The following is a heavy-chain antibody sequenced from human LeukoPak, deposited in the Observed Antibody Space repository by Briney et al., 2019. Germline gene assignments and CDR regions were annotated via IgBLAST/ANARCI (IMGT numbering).Heavy chain of an antibody. D-gene: IGHD3-22*01. CDR3: ARDPDLYDSSGYYPFDY. V-gene: IGHV1-24*01. Sequence: ASVKVSCKVSGYTLTELSMHWVRQAPGKGLEWMGGFDPEDGETIYAQKFQGRVTMTEDTSTDTAYMELSSLRSEDTAVYYCARDPDLYDSSGYYPFDYWGQGTLVTVSS. CDR2: FDPEDGET. J-gene: IGHJ4*02. CDR1: GYTLTELS.